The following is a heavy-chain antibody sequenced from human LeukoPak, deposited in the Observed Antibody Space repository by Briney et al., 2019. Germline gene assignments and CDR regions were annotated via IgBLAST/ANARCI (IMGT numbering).Heavy chain of an antibody. CDR1: GGSISSYY. V-gene: IGHV4-59*01. Sequence: ASETLSLTCTISGGSISSYYWSWIRQPPGKGLEWIGYIYYSGSTNYNPSLKSRVTISVDTSKNQFSLKLSSVTAADTAVYYCAREAPHLLSGSYYFPRGKYYYYYMDVWGKGTTVTVSS. J-gene: IGHJ6*03. CDR2: IYYSGST. CDR3: AREAPHLLSGSYYFPRGKYYYYYMDV. D-gene: IGHD1-26*01.